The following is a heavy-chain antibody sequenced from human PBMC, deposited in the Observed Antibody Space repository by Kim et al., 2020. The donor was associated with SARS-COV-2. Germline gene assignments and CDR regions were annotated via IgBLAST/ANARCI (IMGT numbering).Heavy chain of an antibody. CDR3: ARGDTFFDY. J-gene: IGHJ4*02. CDR1: GGSISSYY. Sequence: SETLSLTCSVSGGSISSYYWSWIRQPPGKGLEWIGHIYFTGSTIYNRSLKSRVTISVDTSENQLSLKLGSVTAADTAVYYCARGDTFFDYWGQGTLVTVS. V-gene: IGHV4-59*01. CDR2: IYFTGST.